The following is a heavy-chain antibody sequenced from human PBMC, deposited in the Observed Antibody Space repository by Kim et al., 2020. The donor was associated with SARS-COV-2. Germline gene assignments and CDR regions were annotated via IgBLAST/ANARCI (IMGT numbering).Heavy chain of an antibody. Sequence: GGSLRLSCAASGFSFNNYGMHWVRQSPGKGLEWVSAISYDGSKKYYVDSVKGRFTISRDNSKNTLYLQMNSLRIEDTAVYYCAKSFSGSYFGYDYWGQGTLVTVS. CDR1: GFSFNNYG. J-gene: IGHJ4*02. CDR3: AKSFSGSYFGYDY. CDR2: ISYDGSKK. V-gene: IGHV3-30*18. D-gene: IGHD1-26*01.